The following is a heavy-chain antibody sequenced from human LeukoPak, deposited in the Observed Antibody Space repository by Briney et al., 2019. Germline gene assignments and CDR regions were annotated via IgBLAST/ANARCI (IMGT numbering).Heavy chain of an antibody. J-gene: IGHJ4*02. CDR2: IYYTGAT. CDR1: GGSISSYY. CDR3: ARAGYSYGTGYYFDY. V-gene: IGHV4-59*01. D-gene: IGHD5-18*01. Sequence: SETLSLICTVSGGSISSYYWSWIRLPPGKGLGWIGYIYYTGATYYNPSLKSRVTISLDTSKNQFSLKLSSVTAADAAMYYCARAGYSYGTGYYFDYWGQGALVTVSS.